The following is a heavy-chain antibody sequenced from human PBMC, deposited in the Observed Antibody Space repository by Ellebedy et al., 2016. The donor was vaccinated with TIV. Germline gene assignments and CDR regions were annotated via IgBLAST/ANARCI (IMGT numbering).Heavy chain of an antibody. CDR1: GGSISSSSYY. V-gene: IGHV4-39*01. D-gene: IGHD4-17*01. CDR2: IYYSGST. Sequence: SETLSLTXTVSGGSISSSSYYWGWIRQPPGKGLEWIGSIYYSGSTYYNPSLKSRVTISVDTSKNQFSLKLSSVTAADTAVYYCASYGDTKGYWGQGTPVTVSS. CDR3: ASYGDTKGY. J-gene: IGHJ4*02.